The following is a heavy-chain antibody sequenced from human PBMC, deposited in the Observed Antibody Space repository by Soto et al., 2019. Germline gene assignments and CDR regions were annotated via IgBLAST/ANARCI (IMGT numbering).Heavy chain of an antibody. CDR2: IYSGGST. CDR3: ASGGSLAAAGTGYYYGMDV. D-gene: IGHD6-13*01. V-gene: IGHV3-53*01. J-gene: IGHJ6*02. CDR1: GFTVSSNY. Sequence: GGSLRLSCAASGFTVSSNYMSWVPQAPGKGLEWVSVIYSGGSTYFADSVKGRFTISRDNSKNTLYLQMNSLRAEDTAVYYCASGGSLAAAGTGYYYGMDVWGQGTTVTVSS.